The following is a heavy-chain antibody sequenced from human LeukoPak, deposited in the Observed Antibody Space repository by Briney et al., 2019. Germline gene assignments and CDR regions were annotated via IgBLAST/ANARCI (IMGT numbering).Heavy chain of an antibody. D-gene: IGHD1-1*01. CDR2: ISWNSGIL. CDR1: GFTFDDYT. V-gene: IGHV3-9*01. CDR3: ARNEWQAYYFDY. Sequence: SLRLSCAASGFTFDDYTMHWVRQAPGKGLEWVSGISWNSGILGYADSVKGRFTISRDNAKNSLYLQMSSLTADDTALYYCARNEWQAYYFDYWGQGTLVTVSS. J-gene: IGHJ4*02.